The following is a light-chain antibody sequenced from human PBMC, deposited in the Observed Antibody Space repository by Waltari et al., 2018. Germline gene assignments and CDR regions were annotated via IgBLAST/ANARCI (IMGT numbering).Light chain of an antibody. Sequence: QSVLTQPPSASGTPGQRVTISCSGRSSNIGGNTVAWYQQVRGAAPKIRIYIDNERPSGVPDRFSGSKSGTSASLAISGLQSEDEALYYCAAWDDSLSGVVFGGGTKLTVL. J-gene: IGLJ2*01. CDR3: AAWDDSLSGVV. CDR1: SSNIGGNT. CDR2: IDN. V-gene: IGLV1-44*01.